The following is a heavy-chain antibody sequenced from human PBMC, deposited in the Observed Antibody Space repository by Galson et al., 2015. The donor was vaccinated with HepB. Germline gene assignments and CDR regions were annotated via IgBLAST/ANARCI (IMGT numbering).Heavy chain of an antibody. V-gene: IGHV3-21*01. CDR1: GFTFSSYS. J-gene: IGHJ3*02. Sequence: SLRLSCAASGFTFSSYSMNWVRRAPGKGLEWVSSISSSSSYIYYADSVKGRFTISRDNAKNSLYLQMNSLRAEDTAVYYCARTRDGYNHDAFDIWGQGTMVTVSS. CDR3: ARTRDGYNHDAFDI. D-gene: IGHD5-24*01. CDR2: ISSSSSYI.